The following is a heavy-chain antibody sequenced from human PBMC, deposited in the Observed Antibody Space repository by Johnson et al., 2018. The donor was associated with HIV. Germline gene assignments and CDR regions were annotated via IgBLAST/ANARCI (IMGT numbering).Heavy chain of an antibody. CDR2: IYSGGST. CDR3: AREGTVSYGGAFDS. D-gene: IGHD4-17*01. V-gene: IGHV3-66*01. J-gene: IGHJ3*02. Sequence: VQLVESGGGLVQPGGSMRLSCAASGFTFSNYAMSWVRQAPGKGLEWVSVIYSGGSTYYADSVKGRFTISRDNSKNTLYLQMNSLRAEDTAVYYCAREGTVSYGGAFDSWGQGTMVTVSS. CDR1: GFTFSNYA.